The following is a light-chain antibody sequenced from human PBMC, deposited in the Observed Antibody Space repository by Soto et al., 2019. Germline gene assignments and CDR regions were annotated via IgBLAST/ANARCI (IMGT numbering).Light chain of an antibody. J-gene: IGLJ1*01. V-gene: IGLV2-14*01. Sequence: QSVLTQPASVSGSPGQSITISCTGTSSDVGGYKYVSWYQQHPGKAPKLMIFEVSNRPSGVSNRFSGSKSGNTASLTISGLQAEDEADYYCSSYTRSSTNVFGPGTKVTVL. CDR2: EVS. CDR3: SSYTRSSTNV. CDR1: SSDVGGYKY.